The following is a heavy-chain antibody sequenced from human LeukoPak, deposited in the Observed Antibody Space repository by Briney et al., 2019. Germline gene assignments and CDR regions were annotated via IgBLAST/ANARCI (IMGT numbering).Heavy chain of an antibody. CDR2: INPNSGGT. J-gene: IGHJ5*02. V-gene: IGHV1-2*02. Sequence: ASVKVSCKAPGYTFTGYYMHWVRQAPGQGLEWMGWINPNSGGTNYAQKFQGRVTMTRDTSISTAYMELSRLRSDDTAVYYCARYRGYSYGFDPWGQGTLVTVSS. CDR1: GYTFTGYY. CDR3: ARYRGYSYGFDP. D-gene: IGHD5-18*01.